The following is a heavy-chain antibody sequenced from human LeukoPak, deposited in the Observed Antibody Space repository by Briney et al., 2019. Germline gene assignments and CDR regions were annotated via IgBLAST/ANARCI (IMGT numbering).Heavy chain of an antibody. V-gene: IGHV3-7*01. D-gene: IGHD5-12*01. Sequence: GGSLRLSCAASGFTFSSYWMSWVRQAPGEGLEWVANIKQDGSEKYYVDSVKGRFTISRDNAKNSLYLQMNSLRAEDTAVYYCARGSGYSGYDKAVFDYWGQGTLVTVSS. J-gene: IGHJ4*02. CDR3: ARGSGYSGYDKAVFDY. CDR2: IKQDGSEK. CDR1: GFTFSSYW.